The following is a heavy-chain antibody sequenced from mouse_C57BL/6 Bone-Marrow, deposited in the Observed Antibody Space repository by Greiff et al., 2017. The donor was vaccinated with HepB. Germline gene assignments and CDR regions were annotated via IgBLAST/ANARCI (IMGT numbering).Heavy chain of an antibody. D-gene: IGHD2-2*01. CDR2: ISYDGSN. CDR1: GYSITSGYY. J-gene: IGHJ3*01. Sequence: DVQLVESGPGLVKPSQSLSLTCSVTGYSITSGYYWNWIRQFPGNKLEWMGYISYDGSNNYNPSLKNRISITRDTSKNQFFLKLNSVTTEDTATYYCATDLLWLRRFAYWGQGTLVTVSA. V-gene: IGHV3-6*01. CDR3: ATDLLWLRRFAY.